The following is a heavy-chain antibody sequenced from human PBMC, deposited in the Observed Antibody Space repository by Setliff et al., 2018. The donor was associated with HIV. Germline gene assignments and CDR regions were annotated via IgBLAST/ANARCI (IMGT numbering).Heavy chain of an antibody. CDR1: GFTFSNYW. CDR2: ISSSGSTR. V-gene: IGHV3-48*04. J-gene: IGHJ3*02. CDR3: AGVYDAFDI. Sequence: GGSLRLSCVVSGFTFSNYWMSWVRQAPGKGLEWISYISSSGSTRYYADSVKGRFTISRDNAKNSLCLQMNSLRAEDTAVYYCAGVYDAFDIWGQGTMVTVSS.